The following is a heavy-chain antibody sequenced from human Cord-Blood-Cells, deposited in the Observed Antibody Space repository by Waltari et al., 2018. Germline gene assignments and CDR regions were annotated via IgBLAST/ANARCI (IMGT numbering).Heavy chain of an antibody. CDR3: ARGPEWLLYRYYYYYMDV. CDR2: IYYSGST. Sequence: QVQLQESGPGLVKPSETLSLTCTVSGGSISSYYWRWIRQPPGKGLEWSGYIYYSGSTNYNPSLKSRVTISVDTSKNQFSLKLSSVTAADTAVYYCARGPEWLLYRYYYYYMDVWGKGTTVTVSS. V-gene: IGHV4-59*01. J-gene: IGHJ6*03. CDR1: GGSISSYY. D-gene: IGHD3-3*01.